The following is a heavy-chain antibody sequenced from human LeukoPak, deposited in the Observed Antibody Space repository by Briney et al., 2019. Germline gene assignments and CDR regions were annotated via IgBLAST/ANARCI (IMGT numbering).Heavy chain of an antibody. V-gene: IGHV3-21*01. J-gene: IGHJ4*02. CDR1: GFTFSSYS. Sequence: PWGSLRLSCAASGFTFSSYSMNWIRQAPGKGLEWVSSISSSTSYIYYADSVKGRFTISKDNAENSLYLQMNSLRAEDTAVYYCARAGGSTVSHSDYWGQGTLVTVSS. CDR2: ISSSTSYI. D-gene: IGHD4-17*01. CDR3: ARAGGSTVSHSDY.